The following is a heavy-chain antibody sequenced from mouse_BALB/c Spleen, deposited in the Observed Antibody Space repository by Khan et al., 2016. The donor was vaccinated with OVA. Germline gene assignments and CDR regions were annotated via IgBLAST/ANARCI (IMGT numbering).Heavy chain of an antibody. CDR3: ARRNYFGYTFAY. D-gene: IGHD1-2*01. CDR2: ISPGSGDT. V-gene: IGHV1-77*01. Sequence: QVQLKESGAELARPGASVKLSCTASDYTFTDYYINWVKLRTGQGLEWIGEISPGSGDTYYNERFKGKATLTADTSSSTAYMQLSSLTSEASAVYVCARRNYFGYTFAYWGQGTLVTVSA. CDR1: DYTFTDYY. J-gene: IGHJ3*01.